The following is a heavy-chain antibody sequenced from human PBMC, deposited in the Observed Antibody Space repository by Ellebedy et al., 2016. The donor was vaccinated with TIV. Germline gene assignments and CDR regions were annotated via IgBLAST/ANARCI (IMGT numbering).Heavy chain of an antibody. CDR1: GFSFRSYW. CDR2: IYQDGSTK. V-gene: IGHV3-7*01. D-gene: IGHD4-17*01. J-gene: IGHJ5*02. Sequence: GGSLRLSCVASGFSFRSYWMSWVRQAPGKGLEWVANIYQDGSTKYYVDSVKGRFTISRDNAKNSLFLQMNSLRVEDTAVYYCARRGRYGDYAVQVNSWFDRWGRGTLVSVSS. CDR3: ARRGRYGDYAVQVNSWFDR.